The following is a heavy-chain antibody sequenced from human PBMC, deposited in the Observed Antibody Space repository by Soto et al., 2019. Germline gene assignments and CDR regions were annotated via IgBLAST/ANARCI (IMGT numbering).Heavy chain of an antibody. J-gene: IGHJ4*02. CDR1: GDIFSSLG. D-gene: IGHD6-19*01. CDR2: ISAYNGNT. CDR3: ARSTSGCHGGGDFDF. Sequence: QVQLVQSGPEVKKPGASVKVSCKASGDIFSSLGFSWVRQAPGQGLEWVGWISAYNGNTNYAQNLQGRVTMTTDTFTRTVNTELRSLRSDDTAVYFCARSTSGCHGGGDFDFWGQGTLVTVSS. V-gene: IGHV1-18*01.